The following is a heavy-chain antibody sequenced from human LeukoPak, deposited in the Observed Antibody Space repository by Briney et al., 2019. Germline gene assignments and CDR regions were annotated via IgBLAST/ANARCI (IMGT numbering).Heavy chain of an antibody. Sequence: SVKVSCKASGGTFSSYAISWVRQAPGQGLEWMGRIIPILGIANYAQKFRGRVTITADKSTSTAYMELSSLRSEDTAVYYCARGVTYYDSSGYPYWGQGTLVTVSS. J-gene: IGHJ4*02. CDR3: ARGVTYYDSSGYPY. CDR2: IIPILGIA. D-gene: IGHD3-22*01. V-gene: IGHV1-69*04. CDR1: GGTFSSYA.